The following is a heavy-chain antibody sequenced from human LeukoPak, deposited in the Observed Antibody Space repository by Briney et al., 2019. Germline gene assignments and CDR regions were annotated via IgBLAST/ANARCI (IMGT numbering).Heavy chain of an antibody. Sequence: SQTLSLTCTVSGGSISSGSYYWSWIRQPAGKGLEWIGHIYTSGSTNYNPSLKSRVTISVDTSKNQFSLKLSSVTAADTAVYYCARGPPRGRFGELSFDYWGQGTLVTVSS. CDR3: ARGPPRGRFGELSFDY. CDR2: IYTSGST. V-gene: IGHV4-61*09. D-gene: IGHD3-10*01. J-gene: IGHJ4*02. CDR1: GGSISSGSYY.